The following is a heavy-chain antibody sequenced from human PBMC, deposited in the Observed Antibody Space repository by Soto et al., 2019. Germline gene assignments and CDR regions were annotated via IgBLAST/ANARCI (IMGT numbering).Heavy chain of an antibody. J-gene: IGHJ6*02. V-gene: IGHV3-33*01. CDR1: GFTFSSYG. CDR2: IWYDGSNK. D-gene: IGHD1-20*01. CDR3: ARERITGTTTYYYGMDV. Sequence: GGSLRLSCAASGFTFSSYGMHWVRQAPGKGLEWVAVIWYDGSNKYYADSVKGRFTISRDNSKNTLYLQMNSLRAEDTAVYYCARERITGTTTYYYGMDVRGQGTTVTGSS.